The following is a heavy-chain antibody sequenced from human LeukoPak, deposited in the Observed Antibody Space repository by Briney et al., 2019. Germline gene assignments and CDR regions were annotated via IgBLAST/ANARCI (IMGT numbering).Heavy chain of an antibody. Sequence: ASVKVSCKASGYTFTSYYMHWVRQAPGQGLEWMGIINPTGGSTTYAQRFQGRVTMTRDTSTSTVYMELRSLTSEDTAVYYCARDRVIGAAGSFDYWGQGTLVTVSS. D-gene: IGHD6-13*01. CDR2: INPTGGST. CDR3: ARDRVIGAAGSFDY. CDR1: GYTFTSYY. V-gene: IGHV1-46*01. J-gene: IGHJ4*02.